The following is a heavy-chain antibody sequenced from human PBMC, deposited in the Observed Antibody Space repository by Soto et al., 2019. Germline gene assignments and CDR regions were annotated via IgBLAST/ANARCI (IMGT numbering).Heavy chain of an antibody. CDR3: AKGGRVQQTDY. V-gene: IGHV3-23*01. CDR2: IGENT. CDR1: GFTLSTNA. J-gene: IGHJ4*02. D-gene: IGHD3-16*01. Sequence: EVQLLDSGGGLVQPGGSLRLSCGASGFTLSTNAVSWVRQAPGKGLEWVSTIGENTYYAESVKGRFTISRDNSKNTLYLQMNSLRAEDTALYYCAKGGRVQQTDYWGQGTLVTVSS.